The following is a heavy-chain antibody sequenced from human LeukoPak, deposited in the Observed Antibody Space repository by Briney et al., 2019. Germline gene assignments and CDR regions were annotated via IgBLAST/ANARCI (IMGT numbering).Heavy chain of an antibody. V-gene: IGHV1-2*02. CDR1: VYTFTVYY. CDR3: ARDAHYCRSTSCSVGGYGMDA. Sequence: ASVKLSCKASVYTFTVYYIHWVRQAPGQRLEWMGWINANICGTNYAQQFQGRVTTNSHTSISTAYTELSRLRSDDTAVYYCARDAHYCRSTSCSVGGYGMDAWGQGTTVTVSS. J-gene: IGHJ6*02. D-gene: IGHD2-2*01. CDR2: INANICGT.